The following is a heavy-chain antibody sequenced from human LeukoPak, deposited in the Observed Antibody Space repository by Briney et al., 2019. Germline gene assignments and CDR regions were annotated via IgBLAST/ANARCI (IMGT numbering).Heavy chain of an antibody. J-gene: IGHJ4*02. Sequence: ASVKVSCKASGYTFTSYAIQWVRQAPGQRLEWMGWIDAGNGKTKYSQNSQGRVTITRDTSATTAYMDLSSLRSEDTAVYYCARARWTSTATTYYLDHWGQGTLVTVSS. CDR2: IDAGNGKT. V-gene: IGHV1-3*01. CDR1: GYTFTSYA. D-gene: IGHD4-17*01. CDR3: ARARWTSTATTYYLDH.